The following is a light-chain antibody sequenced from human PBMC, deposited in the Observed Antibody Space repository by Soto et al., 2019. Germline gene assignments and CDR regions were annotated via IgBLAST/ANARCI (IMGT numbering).Light chain of an antibody. V-gene: IGKV3-15*01. CDR1: QSISSK. CDR3: QQYKHWHPIT. J-gene: IGKJ5*01. CDR2: GAS. Sequence: EIVMTQSPATLSVSPGERATLSCRASQSISSKLAWYQQKPGQAPRLLIYGASTRATGIPARFSGSGSGTECTLTIRSLQSEDFAVYYCQQYKHWHPITFVQGTRLESK.